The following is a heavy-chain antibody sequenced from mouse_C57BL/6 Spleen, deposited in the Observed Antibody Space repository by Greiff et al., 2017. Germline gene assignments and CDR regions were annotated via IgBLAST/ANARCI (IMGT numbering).Heavy chain of an antibody. Sequence: DVKLVESGGGLVKPGGSLKLSCAASGFTFSDYGMHWVRQAPEKGLEWVAYISSGSSTIYYADTVKGRFTISRDNAKNTLFLQMTSLRSEDTAMYYCASPLYYGGYFDVWGTGTTVTVSS. CDR1: GFTFSDYG. CDR3: ASPLYYGGYFDV. V-gene: IGHV5-17*01. D-gene: IGHD2-1*01. J-gene: IGHJ1*03. CDR2: ISSGSSTI.